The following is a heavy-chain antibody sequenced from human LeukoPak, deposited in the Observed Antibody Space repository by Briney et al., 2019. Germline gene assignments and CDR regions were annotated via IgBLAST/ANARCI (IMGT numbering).Heavy chain of an antibody. CDR3: ARLPIAAAGTGWFDP. CDR1: GGSFSGYY. CDR2: INHSGST. V-gene: IGHV4-34*01. D-gene: IGHD6-13*01. J-gene: IGHJ5*02. Sequence: NTSETLSLTCAVYGGSFSGYYWSWIRQPPGKGLEWIGEINHSGSTNYNPSLKSRVTISVDTSKNQFSLKLSSVTAADTAVYYCARLPIAAAGTGWFDPWGQGTLVTVS.